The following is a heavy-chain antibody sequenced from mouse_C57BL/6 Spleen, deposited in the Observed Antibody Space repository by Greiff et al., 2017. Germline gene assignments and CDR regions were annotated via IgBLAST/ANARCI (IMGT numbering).Heavy chain of an antibody. J-gene: IGHJ4*01. CDR3: TRRMGRYYAMDY. Sequence: QVQLQQSGAELVRPGASVTLSCKASGYTFTDYEMHWVKQTPVHGLEWIGAIDPETGGTAYNQKFKGKAILTADKSSSTAYMELRSLTSEDSAVYYCTRRMGRYYAMDYWGQGTSVTVSS. CDR2: IDPETGGT. CDR1: GYTFTDYE. V-gene: IGHV1-15*01.